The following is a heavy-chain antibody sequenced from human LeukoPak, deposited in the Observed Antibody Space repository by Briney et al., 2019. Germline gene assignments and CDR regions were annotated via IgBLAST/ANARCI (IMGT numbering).Heavy chain of an antibody. V-gene: IGHV3-74*01. Sequence: GGSLRLSCAASGFTFSNYWMHWVRQVPGKGLVWVSRINDDGSATFYADSVKGRFTISRDNAKNSLYLQMNSLRDEDTAVYYCASQDAPNYDFWSGYLSTFYYYYYMDVWGKGTTVTVSS. CDR3: ASQDAPNYDFWSGYLSTFYYYYYMDV. CDR2: INDDGSAT. D-gene: IGHD3-3*01. J-gene: IGHJ6*03. CDR1: GFTFSNYW.